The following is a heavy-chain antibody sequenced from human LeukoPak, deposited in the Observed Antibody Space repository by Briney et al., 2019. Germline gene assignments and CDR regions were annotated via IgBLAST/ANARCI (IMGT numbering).Heavy chain of an antibody. CDR2: ISAYNGST. CDR3: ARDSRRSPLMTTAKGAVDY. J-gene: IGHJ4*02. V-gene: IGHV1-18*01. D-gene: IGHD4-11*01. CDR1: GYTFTSYG. Sequence: ASVKVSCKASGYTFTSYGISWVRQAPGQGLEWMGWISAYNGSTNYAQKLQGRVTMTTDTSTSTAYMELRSLRSDDTAVYYCARDSRRSPLMTTAKGAVDYWGQGTLVTVSS.